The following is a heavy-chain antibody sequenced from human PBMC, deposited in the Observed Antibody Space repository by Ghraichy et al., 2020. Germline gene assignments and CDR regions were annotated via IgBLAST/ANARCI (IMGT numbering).Heavy chain of an antibody. CDR2: ISARGDNT. V-gene: IGHV3-23*01. D-gene: IGHD3-3*01. J-gene: IGHJ6*02. CDR3: AKATGYDFCYGMDV. Sequence: GGSLRLSCAASGITFSSYAMSWVRQAPGKGLEWVSAISARGDNTSYADSVKGRFTISRDNFKNTLYLQMNSLRAEDTAVYYCAKATGYDFCYGMDVWGQGSTVTVSS. CDR1: GITFSSYA.